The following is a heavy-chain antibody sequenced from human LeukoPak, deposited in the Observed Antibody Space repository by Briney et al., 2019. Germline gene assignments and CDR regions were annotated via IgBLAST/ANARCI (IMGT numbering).Heavy chain of an antibody. CDR3: AKCRGIQLFYYYMDV. D-gene: IGHD5-18*01. V-gene: IGHV3-23*01. CDR1: GFTFSSYA. J-gene: IGHJ6*03. CDR2: IISGGGHT. Sequence: GGSLRLSCAASGFTFSSYAMTWVRQAPGKGLEGVSTIISGGGHTYYGDSVKGRFSISRDNSKNTLYLQMNSLRAEDTAVYYCAKCRGIQLFYYYMDVWGKGTTVTVSS.